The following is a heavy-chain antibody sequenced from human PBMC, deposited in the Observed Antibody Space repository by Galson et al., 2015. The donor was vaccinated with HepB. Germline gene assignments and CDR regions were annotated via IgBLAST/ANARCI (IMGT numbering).Heavy chain of an antibody. CDR1: GFTFSDYG. CDR2: ISYDGSNK. CDR3: ARVRKGAAGPIFDY. D-gene: IGHD6-13*01. Sequence: SLRLSCAASGFTFSDYGMHWVRQAPGKGLEWVAVISYDGSNKYYADSVKGRFTISRDNSKNTLYLQMNSLRAEDTAVYYCARVRKGAAGPIFDYWGQGTLVTVSS. J-gene: IGHJ4*02. V-gene: IGHV3-30*19.